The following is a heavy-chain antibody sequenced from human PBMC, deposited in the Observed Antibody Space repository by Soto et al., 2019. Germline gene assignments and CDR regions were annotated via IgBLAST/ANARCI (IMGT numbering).Heavy chain of an antibody. J-gene: IGHJ4*02. V-gene: IGHV3-23*01. D-gene: IGHD3-22*01. CDR1: GFTFSKYA. Sequence: EVQLLESGGGLVQPGGSLRLSCAASGFTFSKYAMNWVRQAPGKGLEWVSTISASGRNTYYADSVKGRFTISRDNSKNTLVLQLNSLIFEDTAVYYCAKEVDDYYDSSHNLDSWGQGTLVTVSS. CDR3: AKEVDDYYDSSHNLDS. CDR2: ISASGRNT.